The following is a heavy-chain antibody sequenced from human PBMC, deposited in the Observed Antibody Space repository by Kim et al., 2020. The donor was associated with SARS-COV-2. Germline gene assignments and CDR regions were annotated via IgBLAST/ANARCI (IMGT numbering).Heavy chain of an antibody. Sequence: GGSLRLSCVASGSTFSSLEMNWVRQAPGKGLEWVSYISSSGSTRYYADSVRGRFTISRDNTKNSLFLQMDSLRAEDTAVYYCAPPTYGGLGGDAFYIRGQGTVVTVSS. J-gene: IGHJ3*02. V-gene: IGHV3-48*03. CDR3: APPTYGGLGGDAFYI. CDR2: ISSSGSTR. D-gene: IGHD4-17*01. CDR1: GSTFSSLE.